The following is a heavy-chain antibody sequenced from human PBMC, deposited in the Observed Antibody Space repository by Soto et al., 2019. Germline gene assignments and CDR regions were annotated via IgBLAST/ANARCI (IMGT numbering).Heavy chain of an antibody. V-gene: IGHV4-59*01. D-gene: IGHD6-13*01. J-gene: IGHJ5*02. Sequence: PSETLSLTCTVSGGSISSYDWSWIRQPPGKGLEWIGYIYYSGSTNYNPSLKSRVTISVDTSKNQFSLKLSSVTAADTAVYYCARDGSAAGTRNWFDPWGQGTLVTVSS. CDR1: GGSISSYD. CDR3: ARDGSAAGTRNWFDP. CDR2: IYYSGST.